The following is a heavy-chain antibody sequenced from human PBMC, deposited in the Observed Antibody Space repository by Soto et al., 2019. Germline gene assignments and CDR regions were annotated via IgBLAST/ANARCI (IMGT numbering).Heavy chain of an antibody. Sequence: QVQLQESGPGLVKPPQTLSLTCTVSGGSISSGGYYWSWIRQHPGKGLEWIGYIYYSTYYNPSLKSRVTISVDTSKNQFSLKLSSVTAADTAVYYCARDYRASYPAYYYYGMDVWGQGTTVTVSS. V-gene: IGHV4-31*03. CDR2: IYYST. CDR3: ARDYRASYPAYYYYGMDV. D-gene: IGHD3-16*02. CDR1: GGSISSGGYY. J-gene: IGHJ6*02.